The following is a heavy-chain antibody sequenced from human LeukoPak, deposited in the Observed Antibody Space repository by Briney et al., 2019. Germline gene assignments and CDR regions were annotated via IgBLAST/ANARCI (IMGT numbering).Heavy chain of an antibody. CDR1: GYSFTNYW. CDR3: ARPACSSTSCYLYFQY. J-gene: IGHJ1*01. Sequence: GESLKISCKGPGYSFTNYWIGWVRQMPGKGLEWMAIIYPANSDTRYSPSFQGQVTISADKSISTAYLQWSSLKASDTAMYYCARPACSSTSCYLYFQYWGQGTLVTVSS. V-gene: IGHV5-51*01. CDR2: IYPANSDT. D-gene: IGHD2-2*01.